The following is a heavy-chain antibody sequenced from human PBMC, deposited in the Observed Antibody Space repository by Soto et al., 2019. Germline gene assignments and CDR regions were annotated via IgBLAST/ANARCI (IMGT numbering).Heavy chain of an antibody. J-gene: IGHJ5*02. CDR1: GYTFTSYG. CDR3: ARIQLWFGELLAWFDP. CDR2: ISAYNVNT. Sequence: QVQLVQSGAEVKKPGASVKVSCKASGYTFTSYGISWVRQAPEQGLEWMGWISAYNVNTNYAQKLQGSVTMTTDTSTSTAYMELRSLRSDDTAVHYCARIQLWFGELLAWFDPWGQGTLVTVSS. D-gene: IGHD3-10*01. V-gene: IGHV1-18*04.